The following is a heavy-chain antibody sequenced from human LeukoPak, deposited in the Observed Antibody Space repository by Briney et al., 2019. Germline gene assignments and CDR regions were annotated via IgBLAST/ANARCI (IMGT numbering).Heavy chain of an antibody. CDR3: ARPMVRGGISSWFDP. V-gene: IGHV4-39*01. D-gene: IGHD3-10*01. CDR1: GGSISSSSYY. Sequence: PSETLSLTCTVSGGSISSSSYYWGWIRQPPGKGLEWIGSIYYSGSTYYNPSLKSRVTISVDTSKNQFSLKLSSVTAADTAVYYCARPMVRGGISSWFDPWGQGTLVTVSS. CDR2: IYYSGST. J-gene: IGHJ5*02.